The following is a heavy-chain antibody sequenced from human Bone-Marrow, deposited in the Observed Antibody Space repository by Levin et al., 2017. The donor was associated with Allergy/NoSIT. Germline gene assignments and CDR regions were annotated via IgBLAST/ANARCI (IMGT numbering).Heavy chain of an antibody. Sequence: SGGSLRLSCAASGFTFTTAWMSWVRQAPGKGLEFVGRIKSKNDGGTIDYAAPVKARFTISRDDSNNILYLQMNSLKTEDTALYYCTTHDPFSRDWGQGTLVTVSS. J-gene: IGHJ4*02. CDR1: GFTFTTAW. V-gene: IGHV3-15*01. CDR3: TTHDPFSRD. D-gene: IGHD3-3*01. CDR2: IKSKNDGGTI.